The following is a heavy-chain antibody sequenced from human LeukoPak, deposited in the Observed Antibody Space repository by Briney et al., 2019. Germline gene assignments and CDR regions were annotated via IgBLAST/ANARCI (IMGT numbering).Heavy chain of an antibody. J-gene: IGHJ4*02. CDR3: ATSPPHYYDSSNYIVF. CDR1: GFTFSTYS. D-gene: IGHD3-22*01. CDR2: ISSSSSTI. V-gene: IGHV3-48*04. Sequence: GGSLRLSCAASGFTFSTYSMHWVRQAPGKGLEWVSYISSSSSTIYYADSVEGRFTISRDNAKNSLYLQMNSLRAEDTAVYYCATSPPHYYDSSNYIVFWGQGTLVTVSS.